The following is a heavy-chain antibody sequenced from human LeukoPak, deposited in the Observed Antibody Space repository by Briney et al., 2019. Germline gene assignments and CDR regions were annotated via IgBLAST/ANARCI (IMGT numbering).Heavy chain of an antibody. CDR3: ARDGGGWDYGSGIISLRFDP. V-gene: IGHV1-18*01. Sequence: GASVKVSCKASGYTFTSYGISWVRQAPGQGLERMGWISAYNGNTNYAQKLQGRVTMTTDTSMSTAYMELRSLRSDDTAVYYCARDGGGWDYGSGIISLRFDPWGQGTLVTVSS. J-gene: IGHJ5*02. CDR2: ISAYNGNT. CDR1: GYTFTSYG. D-gene: IGHD3-10*01.